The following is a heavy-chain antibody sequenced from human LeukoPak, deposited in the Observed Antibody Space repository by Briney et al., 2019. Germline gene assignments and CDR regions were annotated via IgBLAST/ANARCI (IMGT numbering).Heavy chain of an antibody. J-gene: IGHJ4*02. CDR3: ARGYTSSSGRPDY. CDR2: IYYSGNT. V-gene: IGHV4-59*01. D-gene: IGHD6-6*01. Sequence: PSETLSLTCTVSGGSISSYYWSWIRQPPGRGLGWIGNIYYSGNTNYNPSLKSRVTISVDTSKNQFSLKLNSVTTADTAVYYCARGYTSSSGRPDYWGQGTLVTVSS. CDR1: GGSISSYY.